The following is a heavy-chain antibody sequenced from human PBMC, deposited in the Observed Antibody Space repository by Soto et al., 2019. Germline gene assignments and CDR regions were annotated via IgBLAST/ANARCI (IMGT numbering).Heavy chain of an antibody. J-gene: IGHJ4*02. Sequence: PSETLSLTCTVSGGSLSNNYWSWIRQPPGKGLEWIGYIYYSGTTNYNPSLESRDTISADTSKNELSLKMRTVTAADTSVYYCARGGGSPYHNHEFDFWGQGTLVTVSS. CDR3: ARGGGSPYHNHEFDF. CDR2: IYYSGTT. V-gene: IGHV4-59*01. CDR1: GGSLSNNY. D-gene: IGHD6-13*01.